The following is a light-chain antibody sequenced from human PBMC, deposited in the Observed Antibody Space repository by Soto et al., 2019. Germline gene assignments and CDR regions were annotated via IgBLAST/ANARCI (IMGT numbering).Light chain of an antibody. CDR3: SSYRASSKEV. J-gene: IGLJ1*01. CDR1: SDDIGTFKY. Sequence: QSVLAQPASVSRSPGQSITISCTGTSDDIGTFKYVSWYQQHPGKAPKLLIYEVSVRPSGISGRFSASKSGNTASLTISALRAEDEADYYCSSYRASSKEVFGTGTKVTVL. CDR2: EVS. V-gene: IGLV2-14*01.